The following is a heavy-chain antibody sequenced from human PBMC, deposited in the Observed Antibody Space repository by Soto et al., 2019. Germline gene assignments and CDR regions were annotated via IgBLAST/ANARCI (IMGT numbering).Heavy chain of an antibody. Sequence: PSETLSLTCAVYGGSLNGYYWNWIRQPPGKGLEWIGEINHTGGTHYNPSLKSRVTMSVDTSKNQFSLRLSSVTAADTAIYYCATRITVFGLLLPPFDPWGQGTQVTVSS. CDR3: ATRITVFGLLLPPFDP. J-gene: IGHJ5*02. CDR1: GGSLNGYY. V-gene: IGHV4-34*01. D-gene: IGHD3-3*01. CDR2: INHTGGT.